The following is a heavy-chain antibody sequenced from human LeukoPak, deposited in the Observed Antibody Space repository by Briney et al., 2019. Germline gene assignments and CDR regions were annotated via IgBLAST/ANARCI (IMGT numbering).Heavy chain of an antibody. CDR2: ISSSSSYI. CDR3: ARDHHGPLWFGALSTFHFDY. J-gene: IGHJ4*02. V-gene: IGHV3-21*01. CDR1: GFTFSSYS. Sequence: PGGSLRLSCGASGFTFSSYSMNWVRQAPGKGLEWVSSISSSSSYIYYADSVKGRFTISRDNAKNSLYLQMNSLRAEDTAVYYCARDHHGPLWFGALSTFHFDYWGQGTLVTVSS. D-gene: IGHD3-10*01.